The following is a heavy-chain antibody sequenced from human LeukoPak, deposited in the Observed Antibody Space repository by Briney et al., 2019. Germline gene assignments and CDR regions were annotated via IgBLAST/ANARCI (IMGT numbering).Heavy chain of an antibody. V-gene: IGHV4-59*01. CDR3: AXXNWDPYYYYYYMDV. D-gene: IGHD7-27*01. J-gene: IGHJ6*03. Sequence: SETLSLTCTVSGDSISSYYWSWIRQPPGKGLEWIGYIYYSGNTNYNPSLKSRVTISVDTSKNQFSLKLSSVTAADTAVYYCAXXNWDPYYYYYYMDVWGKGTTVTISS. CDR1: GDSISSYY. CDR2: IYYSGNT.